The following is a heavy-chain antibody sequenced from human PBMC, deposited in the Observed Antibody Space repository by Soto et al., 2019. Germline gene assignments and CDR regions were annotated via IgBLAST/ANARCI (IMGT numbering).Heavy chain of an antibody. V-gene: IGHV3-11*01. J-gene: IGHJ4*02. Sequence: QEHLMESGAGLVKPGGSVRLSCAGSGFIFSDYSITWVRRAPGKGLEWVADIITLRSTIYYADSVKGRFTITRDNAKNSVYLQKNSLRADDTAVYYCARRLQWQLRPLDSWGRGTLVTVSS. D-gene: IGHD6-19*01. CDR2: IITLRSTI. CDR1: GFIFSDYS. CDR3: ARRLQWQLRPLDS.